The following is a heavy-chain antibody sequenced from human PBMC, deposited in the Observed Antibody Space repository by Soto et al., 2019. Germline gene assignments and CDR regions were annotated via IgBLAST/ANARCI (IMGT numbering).Heavy chain of an antibody. D-gene: IGHD5-18*01. Sequence: SAPLSVTCTVSGGSIISGGYYWIGILQHPGKGLEWIGYIYYSGSTYYNPSLKSRVTISADTSKNQFSLNLSSVTAADTAVYYCATVGGGYNYGPIASWGQGTLVTVSS. CDR2: IYYSGST. CDR1: GGSIISGGYY. J-gene: IGHJ4*02. V-gene: IGHV4-31*03. CDR3: ATVGGGYNYGPIAS.